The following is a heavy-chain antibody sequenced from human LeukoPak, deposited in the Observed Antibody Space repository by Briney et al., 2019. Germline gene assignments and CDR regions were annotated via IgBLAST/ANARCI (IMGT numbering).Heavy chain of an antibody. J-gene: IGHJ4*02. CDR2: IYYSGSI. Sequence: SETLSLTCTVSGGSISSSSYYWGWIRQPPGKGLEWIGSIYYSGSIYYNPSLKGRATISVDTSKNQFSLKLSSVTAADTAVYYCAREKTTVVTHFDYWGQGTLVTVSS. CDR1: GGSISSSSYY. V-gene: IGHV4-39*07. CDR3: AREKTTVVTHFDY. D-gene: IGHD4-23*01.